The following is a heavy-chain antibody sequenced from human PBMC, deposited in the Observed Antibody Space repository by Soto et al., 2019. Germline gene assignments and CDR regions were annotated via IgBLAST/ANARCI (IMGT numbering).Heavy chain of an antibody. Sequence: PGGSLKLSCASSGFTFSSYALNWVRQAPGKGLEWVSGISGSGGSTYYADSVKGRFTISRDNSKNTLYLEMNSLRVEYTAVYYCAKDSIEVVPYAFDVGGQGTMVPVSS. CDR3: AKDSIEVVPYAFDV. D-gene: IGHD6-19*01. J-gene: IGHJ3*01. CDR2: ISGSGGST. CDR1: GFTFSSYA. V-gene: IGHV3-23*01.